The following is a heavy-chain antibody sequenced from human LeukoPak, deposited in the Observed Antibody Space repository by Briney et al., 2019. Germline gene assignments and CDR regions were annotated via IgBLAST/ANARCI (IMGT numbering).Heavy chain of an antibody. CDR2: ISGSGGST. V-gene: IGHV3-23*01. Sequence: GGSLRLSCAASGFTFSSYAMSWVRQAPGKGLEWVSAISGSGGSTYYADSVKGRFTISRDNSKNTLYLQMNSLRAEDTAVYYCAKVVYGGNSYDYYYYGMDVWGQGTTVTVSS. J-gene: IGHJ6*02. CDR3: AKVVYGGNSYDYYYYGMDV. D-gene: IGHD4-23*01. CDR1: GFTFSSYA.